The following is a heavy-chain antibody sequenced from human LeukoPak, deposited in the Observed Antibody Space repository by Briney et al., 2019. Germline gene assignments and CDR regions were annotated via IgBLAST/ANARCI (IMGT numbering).Heavy chain of an antibody. Sequence: ASVKVSCKASGYTFSGYYMHWVRQAPGQGLEWMGWINPNSGGTNYAQNFQGRVTMTRDTSISTAYMELSRLRSDDTAVYYCASQYNWNDEEDWFDPWGQGTLVTVSS. CDR1: GYTFSGYY. CDR3: ASQYNWNDEEDWFDP. J-gene: IGHJ5*02. V-gene: IGHV1-2*02. CDR2: INPNSGGT. D-gene: IGHD1-1*01.